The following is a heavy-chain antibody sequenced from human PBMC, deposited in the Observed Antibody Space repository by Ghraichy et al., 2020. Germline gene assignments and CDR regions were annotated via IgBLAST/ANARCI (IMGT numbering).Heavy chain of an antibody. Sequence: LSLTCAASGFTFSSYWMSWVRQPPGKGLEWVANIKQDGSEKYYVDSVKGRFTISRDNAKNSLYLQMNSLRAEDTAVYYCARDVLEASIAAAGTSAFDYWGQGTLVTVSS. CDR3: ARDVLEASIAAAGTSAFDY. CDR1: GFTFSSYW. V-gene: IGHV3-7*01. D-gene: IGHD6-13*01. CDR2: IKQDGSEK. J-gene: IGHJ4*02.